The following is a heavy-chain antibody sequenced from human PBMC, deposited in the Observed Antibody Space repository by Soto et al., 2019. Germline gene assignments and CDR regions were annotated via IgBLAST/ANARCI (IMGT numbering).Heavy chain of an antibody. J-gene: IGHJ5*02. V-gene: IGHV3-11*01. CDR3: ARVRYDDSGSSINWFDP. Sequence: GGSLRLSCAASGFTFSDYYMSWIRQAPGKGLEWVSYISSSGSTIYYADSVKGRFTISRDNAKNSLYLQMNSLRAEDTAVYYCARVRYDDSGSSINWFDPWGQGTLVTVSS. CDR2: ISSSGSTI. CDR1: GFTFSDYY. D-gene: IGHD3-10*01.